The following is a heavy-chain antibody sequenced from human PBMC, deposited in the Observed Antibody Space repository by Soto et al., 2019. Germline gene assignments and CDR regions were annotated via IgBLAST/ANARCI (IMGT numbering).Heavy chain of an antibody. Sequence: QVQLQESGPGLVKPSQTLSLTCTVSGGSISSGGYYWSWIRQHPGKGLEWIGYIYYSGSTYYNPSLRRRVTISVDTSKNQFSLKLSSVTAADTAVYYCARAREWLWRSSWFDPWGQGTLVTVSS. V-gene: IGHV4-31*03. J-gene: IGHJ5*02. CDR3: ARAREWLWRSSWFDP. CDR2: IYYSGST. CDR1: GGSISSGGYY. D-gene: IGHD3-3*01.